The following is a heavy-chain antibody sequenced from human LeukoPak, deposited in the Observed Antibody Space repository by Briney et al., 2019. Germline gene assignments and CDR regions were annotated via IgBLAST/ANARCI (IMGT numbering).Heavy chain of an antibody. V-gene: IGHV3-23*01. CDR1: GIVFSNTA. CDR2: ISGGGERT. D-gene: IGHD6-19*01. Sequence: GGSLRLSCAASGIVFSNTAMNWARQSPGRGLEWVSAISGGGERTFYADSVKGRFTISRDNSKNTLYLQMNSLRAEDTAVYYCAKADRPIAVATRGDYWGQGTLVTVSS. J-gene: IGHJ4*02. CDR3: AKADRPIAVATRGDY.